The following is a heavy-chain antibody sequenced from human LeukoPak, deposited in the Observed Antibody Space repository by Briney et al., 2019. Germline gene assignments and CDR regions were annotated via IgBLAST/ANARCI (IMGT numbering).Heavy chain of an antibody. CDR2: ISWNSGSI. CDR1: GFTFDDYA. Sequence: PGGSLRLSCAASGFTFDDYAMHWVRQAPGKGLEWVSGISWNSGSIGYADSVKGRFTISRDNAKNSLYLQMNSLRAEDTALYYCAKMAAAGGSWFDPWGQGTLVTVSS. V-gene: IGHV3-9*01. CDR3: AKMAAAGGSWFDP. D-gene: IGHD3-16*01. J-gene: IGHJ5*02.